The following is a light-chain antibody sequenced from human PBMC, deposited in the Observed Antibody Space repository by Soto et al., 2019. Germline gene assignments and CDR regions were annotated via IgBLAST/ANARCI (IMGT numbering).Light chain of an antibody. CDR3: QQLDRYPFT. V-gene: IGKV1-17*03. CDR2: AAS. Sequence: DIQMTQSPSAMSASVGDRVTITCRASQGINNYLVWFQQKPGRVPKLLIYAASTLQTGVPSRFSGSGSGTEFTLTISSLQAEDFASYYCQQLDRYPFTFGGGTKVDIK. J-gene: IGKJ4*01. CDR1: QGINNY.